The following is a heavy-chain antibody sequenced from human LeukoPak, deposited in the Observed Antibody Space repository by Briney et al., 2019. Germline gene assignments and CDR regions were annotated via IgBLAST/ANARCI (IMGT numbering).Heavy chain of an antibody. Sequence: GGSLRLSCAASGFTFSSYSMNWIRQAPGRGLEWVSSISSSSSYIYYADSVKGRFTISRDNAKNSLYLQMNSLRAEDTAVYYCARGGSSWYYFDYWGQGTLVTVSS. D-gene: IGHD6-13*01. CDR3: ARGGSSWYYFDY. J-gene: IGHJ4*02. CDR1: GFTFSSYS. CDR2: ISSSSSYI. V-gene: IGHV3-21*01.